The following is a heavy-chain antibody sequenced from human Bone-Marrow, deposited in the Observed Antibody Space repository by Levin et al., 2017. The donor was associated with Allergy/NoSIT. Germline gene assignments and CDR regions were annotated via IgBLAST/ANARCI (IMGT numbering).Heavy chain of an antibody. D-gene: IGHD3-22*01. CDR2: IIPIFGTA. CDR1: GGTFSSYA. V-gene: IGHV1-69*06. J-gene: IGHJ6*02. CDR3: ASSYYYDSSGYYYSYYYYGMDV. Sequence: KISCKASGGTFSSYAISWVRQAPGQGLEWMGGIIPIFGTANYAQKFQGRVTITADKSTSTAYMELSSLRSEDTAVYYCASSYYYDSSGYYYSYYYYGMDVWGQGTTVTVSS.